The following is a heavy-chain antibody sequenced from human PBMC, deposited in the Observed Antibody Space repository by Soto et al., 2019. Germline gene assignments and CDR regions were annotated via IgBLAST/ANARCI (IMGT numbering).Heavy chain of an antibody. J-gene: IGHJ3*02. CDR3: ARKIAAAGNFDALDI. CDR2: IIPIFGTA. Sequence: ASVKVSCKASGGTFSSYAISWVRQAPGQGLEWMGGIIPIFGTANYAQKFQGRVTITADESTSTAYMELSSLRSEDTAVYYCARKIAAAGNFDALDIWGQGTMVTVSS. V-gene: IGHV1-69*13. CDR1: GGTFSSYA. D-gene: IGHD6-13*01.